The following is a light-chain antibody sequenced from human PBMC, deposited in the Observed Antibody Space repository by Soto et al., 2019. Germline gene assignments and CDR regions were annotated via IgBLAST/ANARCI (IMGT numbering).Light chain of an antibody. V-gene: IGKV3-15*01. CDR3: QQYNSWPPIT. CDR2: DAS. J-gene: IGKJ5*01. CDR1: ESVSRN. Sequence: EVVRTQSPATLSVSPGERATLSCRASESVSRNLAWYQQKPGQAPRLLIYDASTRATGIPDRFSGGGSGTEFTLTISSLQSEDFVVYDCQQYNSWPPITFGQGTRLEIK.